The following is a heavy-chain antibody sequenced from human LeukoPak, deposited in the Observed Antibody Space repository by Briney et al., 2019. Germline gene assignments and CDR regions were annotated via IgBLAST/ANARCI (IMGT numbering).Heavy chain of an antibody. CDR2: IYYSGNT. CDR1: GDSISSSNSY. CDR3: AKDRRAHIPRGPFDY. D-gene: IGHD2-21*01. J-gene: IGHJ4*02. V-gene: IGHV4-39*02. Sequence: SETLSLTCTVSGDSISSSNSYWGWIRQPPGKGLEWIGSIYYSGNTYYNASLKSRVTISVDTSKNQFSLKLASVTAADTAVYYCAKDRRAHIPRGPFDYWGQGTLVTVSS.